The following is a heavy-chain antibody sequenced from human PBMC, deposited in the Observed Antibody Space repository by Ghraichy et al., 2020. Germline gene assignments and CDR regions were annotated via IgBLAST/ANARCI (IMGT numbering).Heavy chain of an antibody. D-gene: IGHD6-6*01. J-gene: IGHJ6*03. Sequence: SETLSLTCTVSGGSISSGDYYWSWIRQPPGKGLEWIGYIYYSGSTYYNPSLKSRVTISVDTSKNQFSLKLSCVTAAHTAVDYWAREYSSSGYYYYYYMDVWGKGTTVTVSS. CDR2: IYYSGST. V-gene: IGHV4-30-4*01. CDR3: AREYSSSGYYYYYYMDV. CDR1: GGSISSGDYY.